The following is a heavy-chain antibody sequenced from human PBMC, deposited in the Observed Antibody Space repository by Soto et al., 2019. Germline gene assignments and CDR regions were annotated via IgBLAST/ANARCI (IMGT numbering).Heavy chain of an antibody. V-gene: IGHV3-21*01. CDR1: GFTFSSYS. Sequence: GGSLRLSCAASGFTFSSYSMNWVRQAPGKGLEWVSSISSSSSYIYYAGSVKGRFTITRDNAKNSLYMQMNSLRDEDTAVYYCARDFVDSTGTTFGFDYWGQGTLVTVSS. D-gene: IGHD1-1*01. J-gene: IGHJ4*02. CDR2: ISSSSSYI. CDR3: ARDFVDSTGTTFGFDY.